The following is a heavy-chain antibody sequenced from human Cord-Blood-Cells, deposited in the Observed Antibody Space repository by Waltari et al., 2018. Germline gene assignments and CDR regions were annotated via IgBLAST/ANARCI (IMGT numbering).Heavy chain of an antibody. D-gene: IGHD3-22*01. CDR3: ARAAVYYYYDSSGYYYFDY. CDR2: IYYSGST. Sequence: QVQLQESGPGLVKPSQTLSLTCTVSGGSISSGGYYCSCIRQHPGKGLELIGYIYYSGSTYYNPSLKSRVTISVDTSKNQFSLKLSSVTAADTAVYYCARAAVYYYYDSSGYYYFDYWGQGTLVTVSS. J-gene: IGHJ4*02. V-gene: IGHV4-31*03. CDR1: GGSISSGGYY.